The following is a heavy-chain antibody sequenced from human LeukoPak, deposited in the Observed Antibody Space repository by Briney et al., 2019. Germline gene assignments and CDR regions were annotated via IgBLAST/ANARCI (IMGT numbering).Heavy chain of an antibody. V-gene: IGHV3-23*01. CDR3: AKARNQYSSSSLDY. CDR1: GFTFSTYA. J-gene: IGHJ4*02. Sequence: GGSLRLSCAASGFTFSTYAMSWVRQAPGKGLEWVSLISGSGGSTYYADSVKGRFTISRDNAKNSLYLQMNSLRAEDTALYYCAKARNQYSSSSLDYWGQGTLVTVSS. D-gene: IGHD6-6*01. CDR2: ISGSGGST.